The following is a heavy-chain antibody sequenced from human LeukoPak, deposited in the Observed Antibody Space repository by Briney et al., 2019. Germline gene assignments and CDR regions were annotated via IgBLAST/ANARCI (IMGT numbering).Heavy chain of an antibody. Sequence: QTSETLSLTCTVSGGSISSYYWSWIRQPPGKGLEWIGYIYYSGSTNYNPSLKSRVTISVDTSKNQFSLRLSSVTAADTAVYYCARGVEEPYCSSTSCYRGMNWFDPWGQGTLVTVSS. J-gene: IGHJ5*02. V-gene: IGHV4-59*08. CDR3: ARGVEEPYCSSTSCYRGMNWFDP. CDR1: GGSISSYY. D-gene: IGHD2-2*02. CDR2: IYYSGST.